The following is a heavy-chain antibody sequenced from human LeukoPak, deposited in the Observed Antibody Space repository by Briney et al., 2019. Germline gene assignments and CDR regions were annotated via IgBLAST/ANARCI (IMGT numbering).Heavy chain of an antibody. CDR1: GYTFTCYY. V-gene: IGHV1-2*02. D-gene: IGHD3-22*01. J-gene: IGHJ6*03. CDR2: INPNSGGT. CDR3: ARTGYYDSSGYLADYYYYMDV. Sequence: ASVKVSCKASGYTFTCYYMHWVRQAPGQGLEWMGWINPNSGGTNYAQKFQGRVTMTRDTSISTAYMELSRLRSDDTAVYYCARTGYYDSSGYLADYYYYMDVWGKGTTVTVSS.